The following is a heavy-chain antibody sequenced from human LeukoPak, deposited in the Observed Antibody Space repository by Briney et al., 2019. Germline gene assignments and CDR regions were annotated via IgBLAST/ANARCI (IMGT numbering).Heavy chain of an antibody. CDR1: GGSISSYY. J-gene: IGHJ4*02. Sequence: SETLSLTCTVSGGSISSYYWSWIRQPPGKGLEWIGYIYSSGSTDYNPSLQSRVTISLDTSKNQFSLKLSSVTAADTAVYYCARRQLRYFDWTKYFDYWGQGTLVTVSS. V-gene: IGHV4-59*12. CDR2: IYSSGST. CDR3: ARRQLRYFDWTKYFDY. D-gene: IGHD3-9*01.